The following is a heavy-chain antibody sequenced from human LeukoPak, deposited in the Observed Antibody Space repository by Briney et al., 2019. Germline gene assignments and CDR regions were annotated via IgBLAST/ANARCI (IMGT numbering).Heavy chain of an antibody. CDR2: INYSGDST. Sequence: QPGGSLRLSCAASGFTFSDYAMNWVRQAPGKGLEWVSTINYSGDSTYYADSVKGRFTISRDNAKNTLYLQTNSLRAEDTAVYFCAKDATMIVVIGYFDYWGQGTLVTVSS. CDR3: AKDATMIVVIGYFDY. CDR1: GFTFSDYA. V-gene: IGHV3-23*01. D-gene: IGHD3-22*01. J-gene: IGHJ4*02.